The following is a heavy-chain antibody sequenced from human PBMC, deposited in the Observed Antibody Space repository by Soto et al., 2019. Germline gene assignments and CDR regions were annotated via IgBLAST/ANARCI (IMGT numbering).Heavy chain of an antibody. CDR3: ARDFTLVGATGAFDY. Sequence: GASVKVSCKASGYTFTSYGISWVRQAPGQGLEWMGWVSAYNGNTNYAQKLQDRVTMTTDTSTSTAYMEMRSLRSDDSAVYYCARDFTLVGATGAFDYWGQGTLVTVSS. J-gene: IGHJ4*02. CDR2: VSAYNGNT. CDR1: GYTFTSYG. V-gene: IGHV1-18*01. D-gene: IGHD1-26*01.